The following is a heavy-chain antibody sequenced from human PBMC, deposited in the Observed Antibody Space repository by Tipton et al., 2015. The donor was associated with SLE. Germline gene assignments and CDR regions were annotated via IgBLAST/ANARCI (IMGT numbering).Heavy chain of an antibody. J-gene: IGHJ4*02. CDR2: IYYSGSA. V-gene: IGHV4-39*07. Sequence: TLSLTCTVSGGSISSGSYYWGWIRQPPGKGLEWIGSIYYSGSAYYNPSLKSRVTISVDTSKNQFSLKLSSVTAADTAVYYCARRYYDFWSGYYPFDYWGQGTLVTVSS. CDR3: ARRYYDFWSGYYPFDY. CDR1: GGSISSGSYY. D-gene: IGHD3-3*01.